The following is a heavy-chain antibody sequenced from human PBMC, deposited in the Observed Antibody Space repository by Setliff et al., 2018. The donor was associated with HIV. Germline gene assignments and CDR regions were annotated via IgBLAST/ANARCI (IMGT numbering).Heavy chain of an antibody. Sequence: ASVKVSCKASGYTFTTFGINWVRQAPGQGLEWMGWISAYNDNTNYPQSFQGRVTMTTDTSTSSAYMELRSLRSEDTAVYYCAWNHPDHTTSHPEAFALWGQGTMVTVSS. CDR3: AWNHPDHTTSHPEAFAL. V-gene: IGHV1-18*01. CDR2: ISAYNDNT. J-gene: IGHJ3*01. D-gene: IGHD1-1*01. CDR1: GYTFTTFG.